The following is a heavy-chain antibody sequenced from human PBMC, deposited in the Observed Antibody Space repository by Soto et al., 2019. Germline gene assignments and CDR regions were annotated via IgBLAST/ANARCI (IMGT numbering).Heavy chain of an antibody. CDR1: GYSFTSYW. V-gene: IGHV5-51*01. Sequence: PGESLKISCKGSGYSFTSYWIGWVRQMPGKGLEWMGIIYPGDSDTRYSPSFQGQVTISADKSISTAYLQWSSLKASDTAMYYCARGSPIPIAAAGKSDYYYYGMDVWGQGTTVTVSS. CDR2: IYPGDSDT. CDR3: ARGSPIPIAAAGKSDYYYYGMDV. J-gene: IGHJ6*02. D-gene: IGHD6-13*01.